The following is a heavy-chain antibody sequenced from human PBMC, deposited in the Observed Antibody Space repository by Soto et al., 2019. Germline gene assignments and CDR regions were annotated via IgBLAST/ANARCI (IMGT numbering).Heavy chain of an antibody. D-gene: IGHD3-22*01. CDR3: ARESGDSSGYYNRNCYSGMAV. J-gene: IGHJ6*01. Sequence: GQGLAWIGYIYYSGYTSYNPSIKSRVTISVDTSKNQFSLKLNSVTAADTAVYYCARESGDSSGYYNRNCYSGMAVWRKGTTV. CDR2: IYYSGYT. V-gene: IGHV4-59*01.